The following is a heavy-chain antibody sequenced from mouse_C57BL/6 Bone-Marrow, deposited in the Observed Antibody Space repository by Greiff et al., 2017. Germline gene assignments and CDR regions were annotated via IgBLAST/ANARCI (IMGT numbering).Heavy chain of an antibody. D-gene: IGHD1-1*01. Sequence: QVQLKQSGPGLVQPSQCLSITCTVSGFSLTSYGVHWVRQSPGKGLEWLGVIWRGGSTDYNAAFMSRLCITKDNSMSQVFFKLNSLQADDTAIYYCAPHYYGSSGFAYWGQGTLVTVSA. CDR3: APHYYGSSGFAY. V-gene: IGHV2-5*01. J-gene: IGHJ3*01. CDR2: IWRGGST. CDR1: GFSLTSYG.